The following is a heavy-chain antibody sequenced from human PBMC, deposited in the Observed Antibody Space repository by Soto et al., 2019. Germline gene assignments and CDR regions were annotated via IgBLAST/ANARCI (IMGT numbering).Heavy chain of an antibody. J-gene: IGHJ4*02. V-gene: IGHV2-5*02. CDR1: GFSLISSAVGVG. D-gene: IGHD3-16*01. Sequence: SGPTLVNPTQTLTLTCTFSGFSLISSAVGVGVGWIRQPPGKALEWLALIYWDDDKRYSPSLKSRLTITKDTSQNQVVLTMTNMDPVDTATYYCAHRGGATVGLYYFDYWGQGALVTVSS. CDR3: AHRGGATVGLYYFDY. CDR2: IYWDDDK.